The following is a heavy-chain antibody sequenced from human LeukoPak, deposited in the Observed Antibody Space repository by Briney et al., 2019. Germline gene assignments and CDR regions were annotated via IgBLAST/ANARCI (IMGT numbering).Heavy chain of an antibody. CDR2: ISGSGGST. D-gene: IGHD3-22*01. J-gene: IGHJ6*04. V-gene: IGHV3-23*01. CDR3: AKAAIKYYYDSSGYYPV. Sequence: GGSLRLSCAASGFTFSSYAMSWVRQAPGKGLEWVSAISGSGGSTYYADSVKGRFTISRDNSKNTLYLQMNSLRAEDTAVYYCAKAAIKYYYDSSGYYPVWGTGTTVTVSS. CDR1: GFTFSSYA.